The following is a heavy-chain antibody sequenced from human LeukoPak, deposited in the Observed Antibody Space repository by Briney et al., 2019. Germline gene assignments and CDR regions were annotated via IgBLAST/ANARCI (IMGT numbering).Heavy chain of an antibody. D-gene: IGHD3-10*01. CDR3: TTDEWFGELFRDY. V-gene: IGHV3-15*01. CDR2: IKSKTDGGTT. CDR1: GFTFSNAW. Sequence: PGGSLRLSCAASGFTFSNAWMSWVRQAPGKGLEWVGHIKSKTDGGTTDYAAPVKGRFTISRDDSKNTLYLQMNSLKTEDTAVYYCTTDEWFGELFRDYWGQGTLVTVSS. J-gene: IGHJ4*02.